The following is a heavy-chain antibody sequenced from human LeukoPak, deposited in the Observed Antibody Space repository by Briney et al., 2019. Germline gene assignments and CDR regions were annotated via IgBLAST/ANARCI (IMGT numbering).Heavy chain of an antibody. CDR1: GFIFRNYW. J-gene: IGHJ6*03. D-gene: IGHD5-12*01. Sequence: GGSLRVSCAASGFIFRNYWMSWVRQAPGKGLEWVSYISSSSSTIYYADSVKGRFTISRDNAKNSLYLQMNSLRAEDTAVYYCARDMMDIVATNYYYYYMDVWGKGTTVTVSS. CDR3: ARDMMDIVATNYYYYYMDV. V-gene: IGHV3-48*01. CDR2: ISSSSSTI.